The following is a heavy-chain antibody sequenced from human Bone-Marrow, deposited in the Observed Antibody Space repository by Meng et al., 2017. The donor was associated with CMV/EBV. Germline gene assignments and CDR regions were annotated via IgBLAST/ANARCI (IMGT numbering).Heavy chain of an antibody. CDR2: MYYSGNT. Sequence: SETLSLPCTVSGGSISSYYWSWIRQPPGKGLQWIGYMYYSGNTNYNPSLKSRVTISVDTSKNQFSLKLTSVTAADTAVYYCARDLGYCSSTSCHTDNWFDPWGQGTLVTVSS. D-gene: IGHD2-2*02. V-gene: IGHV4-59*01. CDR3: ARDLGYCSSTSCHTDNWFDP. J-gene: IGHJ5*02. CDR1: GGSISSYY.